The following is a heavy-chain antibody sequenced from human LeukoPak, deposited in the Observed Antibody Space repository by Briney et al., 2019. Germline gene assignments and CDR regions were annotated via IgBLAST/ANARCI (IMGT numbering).Heavy chain of an antibody. CDR1: GGSISSYY. CDR3: ARHTTVLPPHYFDY. Sequence: SETLSLTCTVSGGSISSYYWSWIRQPPGKGLEWIVYIYYSGSTNYNPSLKSRVTISLDTSKNQISLKLSSVTAADTAVYYCARHTTVLPPHYFDYGAQETLVTVSS. CDR2: IYYSGST. J-gene: IGHJ4*02. D-gene: IGHD4-17*01. V-gene: IGHV4-59*08.